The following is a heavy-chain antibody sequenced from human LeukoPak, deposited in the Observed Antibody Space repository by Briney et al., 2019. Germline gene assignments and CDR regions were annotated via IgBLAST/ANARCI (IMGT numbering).Heavy chain of an antibody. CDR3: ANGRRTGTPPN. V-gene: IGHV3-23*01. CDR1: GFTCSSYA. Sequence: EAGGSLRLSCAASGFTCSSYAMSWLRQAPGKGLKWVSAISGSGGSTSYEDSVKGRFTISRDNSKNTLYLQMNSLRAEDTAVYYGANGRRTGTPPNWGQGTLVTVSS. J-gene: IGHJ4*02. D-gene: IGHD1-7*01. CDR2: ISGSGGST.